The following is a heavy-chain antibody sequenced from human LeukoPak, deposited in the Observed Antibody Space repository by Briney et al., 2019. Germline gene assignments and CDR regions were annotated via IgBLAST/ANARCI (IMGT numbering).Heavy chain of an antibody. Sequence: GGSLRLSCAASGFTFSSYWMSWVRQAPGEGLEWVANIKQDGSEKHYADSVKGRFTISRDNVENSLYLEMNSLTDDDTALYYCTRVEPTKSDDCWGQGTLVTVSS. D-gene: IGHD1-14*01. CDR2: IKQDGSEK. V-gene: IGHV3-7*01. CDR3: TRVEPTKSDDC. CDR1: GFTFSSYW. J-gene: IGHJ4*02.